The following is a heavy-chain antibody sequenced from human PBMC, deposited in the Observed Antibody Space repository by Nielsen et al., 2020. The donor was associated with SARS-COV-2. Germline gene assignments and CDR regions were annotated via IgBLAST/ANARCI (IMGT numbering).Heavy chain of an antibody. CDR1: EVTFRSYD. D-gene: IGHD3-22*01. V-gene: IGHV3-30*02. Sequence: GGSLRLSCAASEVTFRSYDMQWVRQAPGKGLESVARIWYDGSNKYYADSVKDRFTISRDNSKNTLYLQMNSLRAEDTAVYYCARDYYDSSGSNAFDIWGQGTMVTVSS. CDR3: ARDYYDSSGSNAFDI. J-gene: IGHJ3*02. CDR2: IWYDGSNK.